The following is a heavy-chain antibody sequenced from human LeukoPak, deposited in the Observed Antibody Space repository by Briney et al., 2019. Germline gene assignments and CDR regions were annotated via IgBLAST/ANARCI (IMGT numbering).Heavy chain of an antibody. V-gene: IGHV3-7*01. CDR3: ASPGRYIAAAGRWFDP. D-gene: IGHD6-13*01. CDR1: GFTFSSYW. J-gene: IGHJ5*02. CDR2: IKQDGSEK. Sequence: GGSLRLSCAASGFTFSSYWMSWVRQAPGKGLEWVANIKQDGSEKYYVDSVKGRFTISRDNAKNSLYLQMNSLIAEDTAVYYCASPGRYIAAAGRWFDPWGQGTLVTVSS.